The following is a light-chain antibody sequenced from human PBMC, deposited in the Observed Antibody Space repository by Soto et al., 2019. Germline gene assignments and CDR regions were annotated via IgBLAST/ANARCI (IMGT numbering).Light chain of an antibody. J-gene: IGKJ4*01. V-gene: IGKV3-20*01. CDR2: DAS. CDR3: QQFSSYPLT. Sequence: EIVSTQSPGTLSLSPGEIATLSCRASQSVSSSYLAWYQQKPGQAPRLLIYDASSRATGIPDRFSGGGSGTDFTLTISRLEPEDFAVYYCQQFSSYPLTFGGGTKVDIK. CDR1: QSVSSSY.